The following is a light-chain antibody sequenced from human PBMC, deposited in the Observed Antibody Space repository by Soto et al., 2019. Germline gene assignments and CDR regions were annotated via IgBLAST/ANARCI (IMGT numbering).Light chain of an antibody. CDR1: QSISDS. Sequence: DIQMTQSPSTLSASVGDRVTITCRASQSISDSLAWYQQKPGKAPKLLIYEGSSLKSGVPSRFSGSRSGTEYTLTIRSLQPDDFATYYCQQYNGYWTFRKGTKVEIK. J-gene: IGKJ1*01. CDR2: EGS. V-gene: IGKV1-5*03. CDR3: QQYNGYWT.